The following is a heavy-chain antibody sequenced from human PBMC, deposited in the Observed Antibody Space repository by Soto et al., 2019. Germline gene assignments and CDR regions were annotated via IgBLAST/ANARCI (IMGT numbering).Heavy chain of an antibody. CDR3: VKGGYCSSTSCYYYYYMDG. CDR2: ISSNGGST. D-gene: IGHD2-2*01. Sequence: GESLKISCSASGFTFSSYAMHWVRQAPGKGLEYVSAISSNGGSTYYADSVKGRFTISRDNSKNTLYLQMSSLRAEDTAVYYCVKGGYCSSTSCYYYYYMDGWGKGTTVTVSS. J-gene: IGHJ6*03. CDR1: GFTFSSYA. V-gene: IGHV3-64D*06.